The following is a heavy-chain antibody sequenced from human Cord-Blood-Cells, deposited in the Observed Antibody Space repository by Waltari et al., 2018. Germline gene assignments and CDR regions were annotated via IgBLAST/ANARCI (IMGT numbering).Heavy chain of an antibody. CDR2: ISYDGSNK. V-gene: IGHV3-30-3*01. Sequence: QVQLVESGGGVVQPGRSRRPPCAASGFTFCRSLMHWGRQAPGKGLEWVAVISYDGSNKYYADSVKGRFTISRDNSKNTLYLQMNSLRAEDTAVYYCAAAAGTNPFDYWGQGTLVTVSS. D-gene: IGHD6-13*01. CDR1: GFTFCRSL. CDR3: AAAAGTNPFDY. J-gene: IGHJ4*02.